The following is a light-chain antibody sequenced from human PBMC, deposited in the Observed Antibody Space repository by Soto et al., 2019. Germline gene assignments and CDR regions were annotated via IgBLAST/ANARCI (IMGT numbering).Light chain of an antibody. CDR3: QHYNNWPRT. Sequence: EIVMTQSPATLSVSPGERATLSCRASQSVSSNLAWYQQKPGQAPRLLIYGSSTRATCIPARFSGSGSETEFNLTISSPQSEDFAVYYCQHYNNWPRTFGQGTKVEIK. CDR1: QSVSSN. J-gene: IGKJ1*01. V-gene: IGKV3-15*01. CDR2: GSS.